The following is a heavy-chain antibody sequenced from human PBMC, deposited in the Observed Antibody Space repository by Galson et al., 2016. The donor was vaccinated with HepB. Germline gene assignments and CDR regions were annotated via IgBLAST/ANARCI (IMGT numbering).Heavy chain of an antibody. CDR2: IYWNDHK. D-gene: IGHD1-26*01. CDR1: GFSLSTSGVG. J-gene: IGHJ3*02. V-gene: IGHV2-5*01. Sequence: LVKPTQTLTLTCAFSGFSLSTSGVGVGWIRQPPGKALEWLALIYWNDHKRYSPSLQIRLTITKDTSKKQVALTMTNMDPVDTATYFCALTGSYQASDGFDIWGQGTMVTVSS. CDR3: ALTGSYQASDGFDI.